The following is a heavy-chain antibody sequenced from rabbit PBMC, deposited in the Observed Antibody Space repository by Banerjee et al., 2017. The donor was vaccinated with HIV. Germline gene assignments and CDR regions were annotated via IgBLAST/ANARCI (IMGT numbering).Heavy chain of an antibody. V-gene: IGHV1S40*01. CDR2: IWTGDGGYI. Sequence: QSLEESGGDLVKPEGSLTLTCTASGFSFSRDYMCWVRQPPGKGLEWIACIWTGDGGYIYYANWVNGRFTISKTSSTTVTLQMTSLTAADTATYFCARWIDGNGWGADLWGPGTLVTVS. CDR3: ARWIDGNGWGADL. D-gene: IGHD4-1*01. J-gene: IGHJ4*01. CDR1: GFSFSRDY.